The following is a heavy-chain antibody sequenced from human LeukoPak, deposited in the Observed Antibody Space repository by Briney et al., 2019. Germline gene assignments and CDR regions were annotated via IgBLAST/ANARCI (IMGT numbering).Heavy chain of an antibody. CDR2: IIPIFGTA. Sequence: SVKVSCKASGGTFSSYAISWVRQAPGQGLEWMGGIIPIFGTANYAQKFQGRVTITADESTSTAYMELSSLRSEDTAVYYCASEHDYVWGSYRHHTLGRWGQGTLVTVSS. V-gene: IGHV1-69*01. CDR1: GGTFSSYA. J-gene: IGHJ4*02. CDR3: ASEHDYVWGSYRHHTLGR. D-gene: IGHD3-16*02.